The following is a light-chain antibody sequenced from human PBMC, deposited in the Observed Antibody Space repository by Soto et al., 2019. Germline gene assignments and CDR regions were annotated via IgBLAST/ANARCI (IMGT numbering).Light chain of an antibody. CDR2: AAS. CDR3: QQLNSYPLT. V-gene: IGKV1-9*01. Sequence: IQLTQSPSSVSASEGDRVTITCRASQGISSYLAWYQQKPGKAPKLLIYAASTLQSGVPSRFSGSGSGTDFTLTISSLQPEDFATYYCQQLNSYPLTFGGGTKVDI. J-gene: IGKJ4*01. CDR1: QGISSY.